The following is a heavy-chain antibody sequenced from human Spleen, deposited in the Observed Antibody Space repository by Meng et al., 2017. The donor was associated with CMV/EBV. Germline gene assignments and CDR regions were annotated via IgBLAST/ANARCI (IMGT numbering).Heavy chain of an antibody. J-gene: IGHJ6*02. D-gene: IGHD3-3*01. Sequence: GESLKISCAASGFTLSSYAMHWVRQGPGKGLDWVATISYDGRNEYHADSVKGRFTISRDNSKNTLYLQMNSLRAEDTAVYYCARDTPNDFWSGYYHYYYYGMDVWGQGTTVTVSS. CDR2: ISYDGRNE. CDR1: GFTLSSYA. CDR3: ARDTPNDFWSGYYHYYYYGMDV. V-gene: IGHV3-30*04.